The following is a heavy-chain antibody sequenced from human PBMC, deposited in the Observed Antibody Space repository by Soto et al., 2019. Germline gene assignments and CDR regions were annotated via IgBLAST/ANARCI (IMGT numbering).Heavy chain of an antibody. CDR1: GYTFTSYG. CDR3: ARHLRMAV. V-gene: IGHV1-18*01. Sequence: ASVKVSCKASGYTFTSYGISWVRQAPGQGLEWMGLINAYDGNTNYAQNLQGRVTTTRDTSTSTAYMELNSLRSEDTAVYYCARHLRMAVWGRGTTVTVSS. J-gene: IGHJ6*02. CDR2: INAYDGNT.